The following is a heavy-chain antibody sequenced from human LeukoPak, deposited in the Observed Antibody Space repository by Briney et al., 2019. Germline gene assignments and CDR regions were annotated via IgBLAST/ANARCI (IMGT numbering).Heavy chain of an antibody. V-gene: IGHV3-11*04. Sequence: GGSLRLSCAASGFTFSDYYMSWIRQAPGKGLEWVSYISSSGSTIYYADSVKGRFTISRDNAKNSLYLQMNSLRAEDTAVYYCARVRMTTMTVYYFDYWGQGTLVTVSS. J-gene: IGHJ4*02. D-gene: IGHD4-17*01. CDR3: ARVRMTTMTVYYFDY. CDR2: ISSSGSTI. CDR1: GFTFSDYY.